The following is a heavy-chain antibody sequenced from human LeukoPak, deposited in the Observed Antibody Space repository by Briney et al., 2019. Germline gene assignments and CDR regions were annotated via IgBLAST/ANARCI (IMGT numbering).Heavy chain of an antibody. J-gene: IGHJ4*02. CDR2: INPKNGGR. Sequence: GASVKVSCKASGYTFTSYGISWVRQAPGQGLEWMGWINPKNGGRDYPQKFQGRVTMTRDTSASTTYLEVSRLTSDDTAVYFCARSQCVYGSGTYCDFDYWGQGTLVTVSS. CDR3: ARSQCVYGSGTYCDFDY. CDR1: GYTFTSYG. D-gene: IGHD3-10*01. V-gene: IGHV1-2*02.